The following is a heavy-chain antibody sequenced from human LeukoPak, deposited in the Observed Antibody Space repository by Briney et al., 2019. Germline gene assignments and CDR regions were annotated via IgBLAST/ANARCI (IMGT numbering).Heavy chain of an antibody. CDR3: ARSKDILTGYCFDY. D-gene: IGHD3-9*01. J-gene: IGHJ4*02. Sequence: PSETLSLTCTVSGGSISSSSYFWGWIRQPPGKGLEWIGNIYYSGSTYYNPSLKSRVTISVDPSKNQFSLKLSSVTAADTAVYYCARSKDILTGYCFDYWGQGTLVTVSS. CDR2: IYYSGST. CDR1: GGSISSSSYF. V-gene: IGHV4-39*07.